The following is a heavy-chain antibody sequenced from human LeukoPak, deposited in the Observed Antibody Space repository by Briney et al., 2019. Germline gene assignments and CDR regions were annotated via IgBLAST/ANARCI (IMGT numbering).Heavy chain of an antibody. Sequence: SETLSLTCAVYGGSFSNYYWSWIRQPPGKGLEWIGDIYHTGSTTYNPSLKSRVTISVDTSKNQFSLKLSSVTAADTAVYYCARLPRRGYYDPWGQGTLVTVSS. D-gene: IGHD3-10*01. CDR3: ARLPRRGYYDP. CDR2: IYHTGST. V-gene: IGHV4-34*01. CDR1: GGSFSNYY. J-gene: IGHJ5*02.